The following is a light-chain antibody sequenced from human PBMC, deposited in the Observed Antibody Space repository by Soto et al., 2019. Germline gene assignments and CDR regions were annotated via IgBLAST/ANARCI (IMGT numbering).Light chain of an antibody. Sequence: QSALSHPASVSGSPGHSITISCTGTSSDGGGYNYVSWYQQHPGRPPKLLIYGVVRWPSGVPDRFSGSKSGNTASLTISGLQAEDEADYFCCSYAAGYTYLFGTGTKXTV. CDR1: SSDGGGYNY. CDR2: GVV. V-gene: IGLV2-11*01. CDR3: CSYAAGYTYL. J-gene: IGLJ1*01.